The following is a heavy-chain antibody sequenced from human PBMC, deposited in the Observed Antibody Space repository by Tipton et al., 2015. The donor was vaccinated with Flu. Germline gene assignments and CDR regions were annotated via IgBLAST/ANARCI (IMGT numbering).Heavy chain of an antibody. V-gene: IGHV4-34*01. D-gene: IGHD4-17*01. CDR1: GGSFSGYY. CDR3: AMEGPYGDFDY. Sequence: GLVKPSETLSLTCAVYGGSFSGYYWSWFRQPPGKGLEWIGEINHSGSTNYNPSLKSRVTISVDTSKNQFSLKLGSVTAADTAVYYCAMEGPYGDFDYWGQGTLVTVSS. J-gene: IGHJ4*02. CDR2: INHSGST.